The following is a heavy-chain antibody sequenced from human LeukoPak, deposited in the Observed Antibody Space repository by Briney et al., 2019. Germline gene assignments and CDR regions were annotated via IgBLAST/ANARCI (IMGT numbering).Heavy chain of an antibody. Sequence: PGGSLRLSCAASGFTFSDYYMSWIRQAPGKGLEWVSYISSSSSYTNYADSVKGRFTISRDNAKNSLYLQMNSLRAEDTAVYYCARVTSEISGWHYFDYWGQGTLVTVSS. CDR1: GFTFSDYY. CDR2: ISSSSSYT. D-gene: IGHD6-19*01. CDR3: ARVTSEISGWHYFDY. J-gene: IGHJ4*02. V-gene: IGHV3-11*06.